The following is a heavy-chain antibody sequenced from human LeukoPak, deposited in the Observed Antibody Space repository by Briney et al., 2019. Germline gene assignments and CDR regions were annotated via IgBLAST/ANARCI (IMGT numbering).Heavy chain of an antibody. D-gene: IGHD2-15*01. CDR2: ISGGGNST. CDR1: GFTFSNYA. Sequence: GGSLRLSCAASGFTFSNYAMSWVRQAPGKGLEWVSAISGGGNSTYYADSVKGRFTISRDNSKNTLFLQMNSLRAEDTAVYYCAKARAVVVVAATNYWGQGALVTVSS. V-gene: IGHV3-23*01. CDR3: AKARAVVVVAATNY. J-gene: IGHJ4*02.